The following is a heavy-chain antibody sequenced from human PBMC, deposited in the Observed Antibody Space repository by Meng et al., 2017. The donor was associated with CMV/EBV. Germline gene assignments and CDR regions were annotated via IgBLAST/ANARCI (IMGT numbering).Heavy chain of an antibody. CDR1: GGSFIGYY. Sequence: GQLQQWGAGLLKPSETLSLTCAVYGGSFIGYYWSWIRQPPGKGLEWIGEINHSGSTNYNPSLKSRVTISVDTSKNQFSLKLSSVTAADTAVYYCARGGNWFDPWGQGTLVTVSS. J-gene: IGHJ5*02. CDR2: INHSGST. CDR3: ARGGNWFDP. V-gene: IGHV4-34*01.